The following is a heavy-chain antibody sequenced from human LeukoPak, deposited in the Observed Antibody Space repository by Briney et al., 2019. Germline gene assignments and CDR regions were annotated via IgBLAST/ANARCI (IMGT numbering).Heavy chain of an antibody. D-gene: IGHD5-24*01. CDR2: IYYSGST. Sequence: SSETLSLTCTVSGGSISSSSYYWGWIRQPPGKGLEWIGSIYYSGSTYYNPSLKSRVTISVDTSKNQFSLKLSSVTAADTAVYYCARTPHNKEMATSPGDSSNYFDYWGQGTLVTVSS. CDR3: ARTPHNKEMATSPGDSSNYFDY. J-gene: IGHJ4*02. V-gene: IGHV4-39*01. CDR1: GGSISSSSYY.